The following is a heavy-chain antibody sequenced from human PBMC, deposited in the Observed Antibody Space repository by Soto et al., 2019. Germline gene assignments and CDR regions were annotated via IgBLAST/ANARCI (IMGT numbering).Heavy chain of an antibody. D-gene: IGHD5-12*01. Sequence: PSETLSLTCTVSGDSISSSGYYWGWIRQSPGKGLEWIASIFHTGKTYYNPSVKSRVTISVDTSRNQFSLKVTSVNAADTAMFYCARHDSSGYDFFDFWGQGTLVTVSS. CDR3: ARHDSSGYDFFDF. CDR1: GDSISSSGYY. V-gene: IGHV4-39*01. J-gene: IGHJ4*02. CDR2: IFHTGKT.